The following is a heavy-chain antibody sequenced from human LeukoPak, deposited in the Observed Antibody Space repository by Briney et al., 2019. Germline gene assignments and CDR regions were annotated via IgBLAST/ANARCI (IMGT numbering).Heavy chain of an antibody. Sequence: SETLPLTCAVSGYSISSGYYWGWIRQPPGKGLEWIGSIYHSGSTYYNPSLKSRVTISVDTSKNQFSLKLSSVTAADTAVYYCASLEYSSSAGGYWGQGTLVTVSS. V-gene: IGHV4-38-2*01. CDR2: IYHSGST. J-gene: IGHJ4*02. CDR1: GYSISSGYY. CDR3: ASLEYSSSAGGY. D-gene: IGHD6-6*01.